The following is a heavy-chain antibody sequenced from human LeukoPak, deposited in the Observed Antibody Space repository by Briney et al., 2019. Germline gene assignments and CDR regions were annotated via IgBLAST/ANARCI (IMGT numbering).Heavy chain of an antibody. CDR3: ARDLFPSTTAYFDY. J-gene: IGHJ4*02. Sequence: GGSLRLSCAASGFTFSYYSMNWVRQAPGKGLEWVSSISSSSRYIYYADSVKGRFTISRDDAKNSLYLQMNSLRAEDTAVYYCARDLFPSTTAYFDYWGQGTLVTASS. CDR2: ISSSSRYI. D-gene: IGHD4-11*01. CDR1: GFTFSYYS. V-gene: IGHV3-21*01.